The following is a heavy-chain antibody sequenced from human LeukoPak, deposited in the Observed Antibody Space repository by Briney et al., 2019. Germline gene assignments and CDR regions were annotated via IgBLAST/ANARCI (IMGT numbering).Heavy chain of an antibody. D-gene: IGHD3-10*01. CDR3: ARDARQELLAGGFDF. CDR2: IHASGTT. CDR1: GGSLSNY. V-gene: IGHV4-4*07. J-gene: IGHJ4*02. Sequence: PSETLSLTCTLSGGSLSNYWSWIRQPAGKGLEWIGRIHASGTTNYDPSLKRRLTMSVDTSKNQFSLKLKSVTAADTAVYYCARDARQELLAGGFDFWGQGALVTVSS.